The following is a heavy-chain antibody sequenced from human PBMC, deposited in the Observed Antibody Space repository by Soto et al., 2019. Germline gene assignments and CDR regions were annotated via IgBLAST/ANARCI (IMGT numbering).Heavy chain of an antibody. D-gene: IGHD3-10*01. CDR3: TTHRGYDY. J-gene: IGHJ4*02. CDR2: ISAGASST. CDR1: GFTFPTFA. Sequence: GGSLRLSCAASGFTFPTFAMSWVRQTPGKGLEWVSTISAGASSTYYADSVKGRFTISRDNSKNTLSLQMNSLRAEDTAVYYCTTHRGYDYWGRGTLVTVSS. V-gene: IGHV3-23*01.